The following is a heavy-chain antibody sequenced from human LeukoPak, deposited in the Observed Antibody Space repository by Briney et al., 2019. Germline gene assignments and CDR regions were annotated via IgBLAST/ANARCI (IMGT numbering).Heavy chain of an antibody. J-gene: IGHJ6*03. Sequence: GGSLRLSCVASGFDFADQAMHWVRQAPGKGLEWVSGVSWNSNEIIYADSVRGRFTISRDNAKKSLYLQMNSLRAEDTAVYYCATRRCSIAACRASSHHCMDFWGKGTTVTVSS. CDR1: GFDFADQA. D-gene: IGHD2-2*01. V-gene: IGHV3-9*01. CDR3: ATRRCSIAACRASSHHCMDF. CDR2: VSWNSNEI.